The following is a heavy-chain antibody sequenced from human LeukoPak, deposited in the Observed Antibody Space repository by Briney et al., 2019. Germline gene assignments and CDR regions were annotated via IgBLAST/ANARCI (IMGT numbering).Heavy chain of an antibody. Sequence: SETLSLTCAVYGESLSIYYWTWIRQSPGKGLEWIGEINHRGSTNLNPSLKSRVTLSVDTSKHQFSLKLTSVTAADADVYYCASSVGSSDYWGQGTLVTVSS. J-gene: IGHJ4*02. CDR1: GESLSIYY. V-gene: IGHV4-34*01. CDR3: ASSVGSSDY. D-gene: IGHD1-26*01. CDR2: INHRGST.